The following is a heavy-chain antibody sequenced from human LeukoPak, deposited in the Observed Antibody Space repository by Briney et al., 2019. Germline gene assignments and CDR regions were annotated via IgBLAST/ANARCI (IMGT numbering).Heavy chain of an antibody. V-gene: IGHV4-30-4*08. CDR3: ARGDDYGGNSA. D-gene: IGHD4-23*01. Sequence: SWVRQAPGEGLEWIGYIYYSGSTYYNPSLKSRVTISVDTSKNQFSLKLSSVTAADTAVYYCARGDDYGGNSAWGQGTLVTVSS. J-gene: IGHJ4*02. CDR2: IYYSGST.